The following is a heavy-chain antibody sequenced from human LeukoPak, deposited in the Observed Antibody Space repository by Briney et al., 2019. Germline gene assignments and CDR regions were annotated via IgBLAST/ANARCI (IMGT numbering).Heavy chain of an antibody. J-gene: IGHJ4*02. CDR3: ARVTYSGSYYGGGDSGFDY. V-gene: IGHV1-18*01. CDR1: GFTFTNYG. CDR2: ISGYNGRT. Sequence: GASVKVSCKASGFTFTNYGFTWVRQAPGQGLEWMGWISGYNGRTYYPQNLQDRLTLTTDTSTTTAYMELRSLRSDDTAVYYCARVTYSGSYYGGGDSGFDYWGQGTLVTVSS. D-gene: IGHD1-26*01.